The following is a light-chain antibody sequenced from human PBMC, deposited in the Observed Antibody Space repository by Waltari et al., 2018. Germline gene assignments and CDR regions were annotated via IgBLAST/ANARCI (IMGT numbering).Light chain of an antibody. CDR1: SGHSTNI. CDR2: VNSDGSH. Sequence: QLVLTQSPSASASLGASVKLTCTLSSGHSTNIIAWLQQQPEKGPRYVMNVNSDGSHNKGVGIPDRFSGSSSGAERYLTISSLQSEDEADYYCQTGGHGTWVFGGGTRLTVL. V-gene: IGLV4-69*01. J-gene: IGLJ3*02. CDR3: QTGGHGTWV.